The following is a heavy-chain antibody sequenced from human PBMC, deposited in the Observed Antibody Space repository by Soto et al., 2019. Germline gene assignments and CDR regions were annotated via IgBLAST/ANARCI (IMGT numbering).Heavy chain of an antibody. V-gene: IGHV4-59*01. CDR1: GGSISSYY. CDR2: IYYSGST. Sequence: PSETLSLTCTVSGGSISSYYWSWIRQPPGKGLEWIGYIYYSGSTNYNPSLKSRVTISVDTSKNQFSLKLSSVTAADTAVYYCARDRVKVYYGMDVWGQGTTVTVSS. J-gene: IGHJ6*02. CDR3: ARDRVKVYYGMDV. D-gene: IGHD3-10*01.